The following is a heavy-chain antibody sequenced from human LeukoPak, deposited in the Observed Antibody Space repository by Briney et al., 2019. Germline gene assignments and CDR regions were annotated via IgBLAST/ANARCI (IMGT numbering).Heavy chain of an antibody. CDR1: GFTFSNYW. J-gene: IGHJ3*02. D-gene: IGHD6-19*01. V-gene: IGHV3-74*03. CDR2: INSDGIST. CDR3: ATVAGSFSDTFDI. Sequence: PGGSLRLSCAASGFTFSNYWIHWVRQAAGKGLVWVSRINSDGISTKYADSVKGRFTISRDNAKNKLYLQMNSPRAEDTAVYYCATVAGSFSDTFDIWGHGTMVTVSS.